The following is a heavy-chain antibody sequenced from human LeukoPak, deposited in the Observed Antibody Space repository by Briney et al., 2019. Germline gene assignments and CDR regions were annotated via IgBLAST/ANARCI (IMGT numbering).Heavy chain of an antibody. D-gene: IGHD5-18*01. CDR1: GGSISSYY. V-gene: IGHV4-39*01. J-gene: IGHJ4*02. CDR3: ARAPSYGTGGYFDY. CDR2: IYYSGST. Sequence: PSETLSLTCTVSGGSISSYYWGWIRQPPGKGLEWIGSIYYSGSTYYNPSLKSRVTISVDTSKNQFSLKLSSVTAADTAVYYCARAPSYGTGGYFDYWGQGTLVTVSS.